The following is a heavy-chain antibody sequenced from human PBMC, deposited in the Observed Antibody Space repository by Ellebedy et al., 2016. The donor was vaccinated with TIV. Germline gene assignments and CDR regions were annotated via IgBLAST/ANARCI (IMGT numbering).Heavy chain of an antibody. CDR2: INGDGGFT. CDR3: STLRDPGY. J-gene: IGHJ4*01. Sequence: PGGSLRLSCAASGFTFSRHWMHWIRQAPGKGLVWLSRINGDGGFTSHADFVKGRFTISRDNAKNTLYLQMNSLKAEDTAMYYCSTLRDPGYWGHGTLVTVSS. D-gene: IGHD3-10*01. V-gene: IGHV3-74*01. CDR1: GFTFSRHW.